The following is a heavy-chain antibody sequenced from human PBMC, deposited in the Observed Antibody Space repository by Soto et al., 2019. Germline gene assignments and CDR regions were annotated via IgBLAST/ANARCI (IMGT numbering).Heavy chain of an antibody. CDR1: GGSISGYY. V-gene: IGHV4-59*01. Sequence: LSLTCTVSGGSISGYYWSWIRQSPGKGLEYIGYIYYRGSTNYNPSLKSRVTMSVDTPRNQFSLKVNSVTAADTAVYYCARQQLLPFYYALDVWGQGTTVTVSS. CDR2: IYYRGST. D-gene: IGHD6-13*01. J-gene: IGHJ6*02. CDR3: ARQQLLPFYYALDV.